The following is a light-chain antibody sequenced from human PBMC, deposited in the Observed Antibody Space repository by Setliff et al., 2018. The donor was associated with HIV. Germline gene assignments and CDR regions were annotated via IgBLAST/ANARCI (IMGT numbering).Light chain of an antibody. CDR2: DAT. CDR1: SSDIGDTYS. Sequence: QAVVTQPASVSGSPGQSITISCTGTSSDIGDTYSVSWYQQHPGKVPKLLIYDATHRPSGVSSRFSASKSGNTASLTISGLQAEDEAGYYCSSYTNSRTLVFGTGTKVTVL. V-gene: IGLV2-14*03. J-gene: IGLJ1*01. CDR3: SSYTNSRTLV.